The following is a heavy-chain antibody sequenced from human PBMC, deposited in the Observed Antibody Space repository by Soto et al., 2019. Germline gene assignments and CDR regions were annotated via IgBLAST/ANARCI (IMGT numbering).Heavy chain of an antibody. Sequence: SETLSLTCTVSGGSISSGGYYWSWIRQHPGKGLEWIGYIYYSGSTYYNPSLKSRVTISVDTSKNQFSLKLSSVTAADTAVYYCARSAYDLLLYYYYMDVWGKGTTVTVSS. J-gene: IGHJ6*03. CDR2: IYYSGST. CDR3: ARSAYDLLLYYYYMDV. V-gene: IGHV4-31*03. D-gene: IGHD3-3*01. CDR1: GGSISSGGYY.